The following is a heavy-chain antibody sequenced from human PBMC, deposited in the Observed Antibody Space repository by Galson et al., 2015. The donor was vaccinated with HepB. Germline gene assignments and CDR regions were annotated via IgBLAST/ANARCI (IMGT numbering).Heavy chain of an antibody. CDR3: ARDVFTVRGLAAEYFDY. V-gene: IGHV3-21*01. CDR2: ISSSSSYI. CDR1: GFTFSSYS. Sequence: SLRLSCAASGFTFSSYSMNWVRQAPGKGLEWVSSISSSSSYIYYADSVKGRFTISRDNAKNSLYLQMNSLRAEDTAVYYCARDVFTVRGLAAEYFDYWGQGTLVTVSS. D-gene: IGHD3-10*01. J-gene: IGHJ4*02.